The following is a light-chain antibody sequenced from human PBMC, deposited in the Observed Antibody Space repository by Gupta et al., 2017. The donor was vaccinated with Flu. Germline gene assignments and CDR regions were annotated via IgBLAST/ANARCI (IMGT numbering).Light chain of an antibody. J-gene: IGLJ2*01. CDR1: SSDVGGYNY. V-gene: IGLV2-14*01. CDR3: SSYTSSSTLV. Sequence: HSALTQPASVSGSPGQSITISCTGTSSDVGGYNYVSWYQQHPGKAPKLMIYAVSNRPSGVSNRFSGSKSGNTASLTISGLQAEDEADYYCSSYTSSSTLVFGGGTKLTVL. CDR2: AVS.